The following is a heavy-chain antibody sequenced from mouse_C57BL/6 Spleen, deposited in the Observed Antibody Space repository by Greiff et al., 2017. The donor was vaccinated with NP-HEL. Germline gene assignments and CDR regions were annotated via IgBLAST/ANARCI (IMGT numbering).Heavy chain of an antibody. Sequence: QVQLQQPGAELVKPGASVKLSCKASGYTFTSYWMHWVKQRPGQGLEWIGMIHPNSGSTNYNEKFKSKATLSVHKSSSTDYMQLSSLTSEDSAVYYCARVITTALATTGYFDYWGQGTTLTVSS. CDR3: ARVITTALATTGYFDY. V-gene: IGHV1-64*01. J-gene: IGHJ2*01. D-gene: IGHD1-2*01. CDR1: GYTFTSYW. CDR2: IHPNSGST.